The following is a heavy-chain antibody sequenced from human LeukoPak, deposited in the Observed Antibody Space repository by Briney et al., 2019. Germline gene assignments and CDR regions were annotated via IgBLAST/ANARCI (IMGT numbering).Heavy chain of an antibody. Sequence: ASVKVSCKVSGYTFTDYYMHWVQQAPGKGPEWMGLVDPEDGETIYAEKFQGRVTITADTSTDTAYMELSSLRSEDTVVYYCATHHTIFGVVITHMDDYWGQGTLVTVSS. CDR2: VDPEDGET. CDR1: GYTFTDYY. CDR3: ATHHTIFGVVITHMDDY. D-gene: IGHD3-3*01. V-gene: IGHV1-69-2*01. J-gene: IGHJ4*02.